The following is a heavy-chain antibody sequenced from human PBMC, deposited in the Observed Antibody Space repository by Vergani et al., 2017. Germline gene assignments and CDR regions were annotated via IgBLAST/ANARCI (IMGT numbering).Heavy chain of an antibody. Sequence: EVQLLESGGGLVQPGGSLRLSCAASGFTFSSYAMSWVRQAPGKGLEWVSAISGSGGSTYYADSVKGRFTISRDNSKNTLYLQMNSLRAEDTAVYYCARDKEDADYYYGMDVWGQGTTVTVSS. CDR2: ISGSGGST. V-gene: IGHV3-23*01. J-gene: IGHJ6*02. D-gene: IGHD2-15*01. CDR3: ARDKEDADYYYGMDV. CDR1: GFTFSSYA.